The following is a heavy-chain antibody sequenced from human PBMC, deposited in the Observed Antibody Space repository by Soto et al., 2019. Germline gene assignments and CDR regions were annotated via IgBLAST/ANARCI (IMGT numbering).Heavy chain of an antibody. J-gene: IGHJ6*02. D-gene: IGHD2-21*02. CDR3: ARDHLILPAHDFFYGSDV. Sequence: VGSLRLSCEVSGFTFSMYSMSWVRQSPGKGLEWVAKIPQDGVDGHYADSVKGRFTISRDNGKNSLYLQLNNLRAEDTAVYYCARDHLILPAHDFFYGSDVWGRGATVTVSS. CDR2: IPQDGVDG. V-gene: IGHV3-7*03. CDR1: GFTFSMYS.